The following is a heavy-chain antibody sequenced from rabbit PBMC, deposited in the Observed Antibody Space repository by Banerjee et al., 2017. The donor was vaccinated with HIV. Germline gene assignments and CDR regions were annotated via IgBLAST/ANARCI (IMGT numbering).Heavy chain of an antibody. J-gene: IGHJ4*01. CDR2: IYDGDGST. CDR1: GFDLSGYYD. D-gene: IGHD4-1*01. CDR3: ARDPAGVVGWNLNL. Sequence: QEQLEESGGGLVKPEGSLTLTCKASGFDLSGYYDMCWVRRAPGKGLEWIACIYDGDGSTWYASWAKGRFTISKVSSTTVTLQMTSLTAADTATYFCARDPAGVVGWNLNLWGPGTLVTVS. V-gene: IGHV1S45*01.